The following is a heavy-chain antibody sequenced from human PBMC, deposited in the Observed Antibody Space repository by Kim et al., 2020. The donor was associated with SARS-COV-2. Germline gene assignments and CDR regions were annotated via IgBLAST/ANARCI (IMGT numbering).Heavy chain of an antibody. Sequence: DAVTGRFTISRDNPKNPLYLQMNSLRAEDTAVYCCARARRDGYNYPRLDYWGQGTLVTVSS. D-gene: IGHD5-12*01. CDR3: ARARRDGYNYPRLDY. J-gene: IGHJ4*02. V-gene: IGHV3-53*01.